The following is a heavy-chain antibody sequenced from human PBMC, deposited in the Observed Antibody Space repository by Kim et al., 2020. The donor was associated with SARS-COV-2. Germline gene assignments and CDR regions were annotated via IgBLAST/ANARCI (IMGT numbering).Heavy chain of an antibody. J-gene: IGHJ6*02. CDR3: PQDQSGAWPNYRMYA. CDR1: GFTFSSYE. CDR2: ISSSGRTI. V-gene: IGHV3-48*03. D-gene: IGHD2-15*01. Sequence: GGSLRLSCAASGFTFSSYEMNWVRQAPGKGPEWVSYISSSGRTIYYADSVKGRFTIPRHNAKNSLYLPINSPGAQDTPPHSCPQDQSGAWPNYRMYAWG.